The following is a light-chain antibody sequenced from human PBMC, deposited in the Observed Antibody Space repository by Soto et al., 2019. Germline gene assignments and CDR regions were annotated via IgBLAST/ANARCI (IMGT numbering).Light chain of an antibody. CDR1: SSDVGGYNC. Sequence: QSALTQPASVSGSPGQSITICCTGTSSDVGGYNCVSWYQQHPGKAPKLMIYDVSNRPSGVSNRFSGSKSGNTASLTISGLQAEDEADYYCSSYTSSSTLVVFGGGTKLTVL. CDR2: DVS. J-gene: IGLJ2*01. CDR3: SSYTSSSTLVV. V-gene: IGLV2-14*01.